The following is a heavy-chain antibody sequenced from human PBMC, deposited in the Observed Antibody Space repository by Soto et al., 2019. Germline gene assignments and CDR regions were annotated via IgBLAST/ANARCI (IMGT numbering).Heavy chain of an antibody. Sequence: TLSLTCTVSGGSISSCNYYWSWVRQHPGKGLEWIGYIYHRGTTYYNPSLKSRVTISVDTSKNQFSLKVSSVTAADTAVYYCARASFDYLWLYDYWGQGTLVTVSS. CDR2: IYHRGTT. D-gene: IGHD3-9*01. CDR3: ARASFDYLWLYDY. V-gene: IGHV4-31*03. CDR1: GGSISSCNYY. J-gene: IGHJ4*02.